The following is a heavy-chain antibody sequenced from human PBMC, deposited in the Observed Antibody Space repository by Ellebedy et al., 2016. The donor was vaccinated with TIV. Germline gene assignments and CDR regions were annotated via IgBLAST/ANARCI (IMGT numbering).Heavy chain of an antibody. CDR3: ARDPHDIAIPSYYYGLDV. D-gene: IGHD3-9*01. CDR1: GYTFTDYY. CDR2: VNPDSGGT. Sequence: ASVKVSCKASGYTFTDYYMHWVRQAPGEGLEWMGWVNPDSGGTNYAQKFQGRVTITGDTSISTAYMELSRLGSDDTAVYYCARDPHDIAIPSYYYGLDVWGQGTTVTVSS. V-gene: IGHV1-2*02. J-gene: IGHJ6*02.